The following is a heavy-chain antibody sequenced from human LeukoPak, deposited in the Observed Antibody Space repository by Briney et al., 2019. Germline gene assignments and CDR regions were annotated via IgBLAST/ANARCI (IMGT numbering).Heavy chain of an antibody. Sequence: SETLSLTCTVSGGSINSYYGSWIRQSPGKGLEWIGSIYYSGNTYYNPSLKSRVTISVDTSKNQFSLKLSSVTAADTAVYYCARGSSRSDYFDYWGQGTLVTVSS. CDR1: GGSINSYY. V-gene: IGHV4-59*04. CDR2: IYYSGNT. CDR3: ARGSSRSDYFDY. J-gene: IGHJ4*02.